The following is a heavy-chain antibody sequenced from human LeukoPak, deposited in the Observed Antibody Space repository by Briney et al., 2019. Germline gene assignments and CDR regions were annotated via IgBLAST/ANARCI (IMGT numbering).Heavy chain of an antibody. Sequence: PGGSLRLSCAASGFTFSTYGMHWVRQAPGKGLERVAFIRYDGSDKYYADSVKGRFTISRGNSKNTLYLQMNSLRAEDTAVYYCAKVATGSEDYWGQGTLVTVSS. V-gene: IGHV3-30*02. CDR3: AKVATGSEDY. CDR2: IRYDGSDK. D-gene: IGHD5-12*01. CDR1: GFTFSTYG. J-gene: IGHJ4*02.